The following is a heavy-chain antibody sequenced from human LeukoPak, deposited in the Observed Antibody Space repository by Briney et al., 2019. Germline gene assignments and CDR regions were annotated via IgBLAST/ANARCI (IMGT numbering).Heavy chain of an antibody. CDR3: ARPPARAVDDAFDI. CDR1: GYSFTNYW. D-gene: IGHD6-19*01. CDR2: IYPGDSDT. J-gene: IGHJ3*02. Sequence: GESQKISCKGSGYSFTNYWIGWVRQMPGKGLEWMGIIYPGDSDTRYSPSFQGQVTISADKSISTAYLQWSSLKASDTAMYYCARPPARAVDDAFDIWGQGTMVTVSS. V-gene: IGHV5-51*01.